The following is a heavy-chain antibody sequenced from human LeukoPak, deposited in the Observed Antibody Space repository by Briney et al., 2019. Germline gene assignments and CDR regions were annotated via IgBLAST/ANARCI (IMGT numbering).Heavy chain of an antibody. Sequence: GESLKISCKGSGYSFPTYWIGWARQMPGKGLEWMGIIYPGDSATTYSPSFQGQVTISADKSISTAYLQRSSLKASDTAMYYCVRQGAGTAFDIWGQGTVVTVSS. CDR3: VRQGAGTAFDI. CDR2: IYPGDSAT. J-gene: IGHJ3*02. V-gene: IGHV5-51*01. CDR1: GYSFPTYW. D-gene: IGHD6-19*01.